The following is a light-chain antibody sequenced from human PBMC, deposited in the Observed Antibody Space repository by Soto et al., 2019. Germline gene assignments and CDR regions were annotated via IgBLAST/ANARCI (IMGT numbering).Light chain of an antibody. Sequence: QSVLTQPPSVSGAPGQRVTISCTGSRSNIGAGYDVHWYQQIPGTAPKLLIYRNHDRPSGVPDRFSASKSGTSASLAISGLLSEDEADYFCAAWDDILNGHWVFGGGTKVTVL. V-gene: IGLV1-40*01. CDR2: RNH. CDR3: AAWDDILNGHWV. CDR1: RSNIGAGYD. J-gene: IGLJ3*02.